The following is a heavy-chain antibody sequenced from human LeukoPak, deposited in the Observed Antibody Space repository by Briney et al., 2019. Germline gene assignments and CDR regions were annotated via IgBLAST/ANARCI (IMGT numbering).Heavy chain of an antibody. Sequence: SVKVSCKASRGTFSSYAISWVRQAPGQGLEWMGGIIPIFGTANYAQKFQGRGTITADESTSTAYMELSSLRSEDTAVYYCARDFGDGYNYRHDAFDIWGQGTMVTVSS. CDR3: ARDFGDGYNYRHDAFDI. CDR2: IIPIFGTA. V-gene: IGHV1-69*13. CDR1: RGTFSSYA. D-gene: IGHD5-24*01. J-gene: IGHJ3*02.